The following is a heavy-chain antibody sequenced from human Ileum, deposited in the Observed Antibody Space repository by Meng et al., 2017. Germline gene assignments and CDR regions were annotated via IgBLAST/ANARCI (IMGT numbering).Heavy chain of an antibody. CDR2: IYYDGSS. CDR1: NGSLPNVNNY. V-gene: IGHV4-30-4*01. D-gene: IGHD5-18*01. Sequence: QVQLQESGPGLVKPSQTLSLTCSVSNGSLPNVNNYWNWIRQAPGQALEHIGYIYYDGSSYATPSLESRVTMSIDTSTNQFSLRLDSVTAADTAVYYCAREFYVDTAMVIDSWGPGALVTVSS. J-gene: IGHJ4*02. CDR3: AREFYVDTAMVIDS.